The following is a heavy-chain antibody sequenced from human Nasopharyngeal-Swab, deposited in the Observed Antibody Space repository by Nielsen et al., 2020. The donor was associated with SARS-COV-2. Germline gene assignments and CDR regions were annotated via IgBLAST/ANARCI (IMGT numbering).Heavy chain of an antibody. J-gene: IGHJ4*02. Sequence: VRQAPGKGLGWVAVIWYDGGNKYCADSVKGRFTISRDNSKNTLYLQMNSLRAEDTAVYYCASQSGYSSYWGQGTLVTVSS. CDR2: IWYDGGNK. D-gene: IGHD5-18*01. V-gene: IGHV3-33*01. CDR3: ASQSGYSSY.